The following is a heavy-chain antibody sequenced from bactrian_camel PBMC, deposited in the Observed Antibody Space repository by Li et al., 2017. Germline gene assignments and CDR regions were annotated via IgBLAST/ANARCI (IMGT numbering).Heavy chain of an antibody. J-gene: IGHJ4*01. V-gene: IGHV3S1*01. CDR1: GFTDGMHC. CDR2: IDSRGGSI. Sequence: QVQLVESGGGSVQAGGSLRLSCAVSGFTDGMHCMGWFRQAPGDEVEGVARIDSRGGSILVAGVVKDRFNISQDNAKNTVDLQMSSLKPEDTAIYYCAADPRFPCDVISHSMTFRGQGTQVTVS. D-gene: IGHD1*01. CDR3: AADPRFPCDVISHSMTF.